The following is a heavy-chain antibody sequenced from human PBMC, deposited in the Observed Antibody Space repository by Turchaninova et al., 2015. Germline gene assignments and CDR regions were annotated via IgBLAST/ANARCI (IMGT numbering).Heavy chain of an antibody. V-gene: IGHV3-21*06. CDR1: GFIVSSFT. CDR3: VRDSYTSTGFDY. J-gene: IGHJ4*02. D-gene: IGHD2-2*02. Sequence: EVXVVQXGXGXXXPGGXXRLPWPTSGFIVSSFTMNWVRHAPGRGLEWVSSISSSSTYINYADSVKGRFTISRDNSKNSFSLQMSSLRVEDTAVYYCVRDSYTSTGFDYWGQGSLVTVSS. CDR2: ISSSSTYI.